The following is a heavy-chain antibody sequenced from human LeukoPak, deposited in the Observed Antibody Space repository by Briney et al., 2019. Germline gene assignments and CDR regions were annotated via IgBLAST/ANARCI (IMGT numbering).Heavy chain of an antibody. J-gene: IGHJ4*02. CDR3: AREMLYEQWVIYD. CDR1: GGSIRSSSYY. CDR2: IYYSGST. D-gene: IGHD6-19*01. Sequence: SETLSLTCTVSGGSIRSSSYYWGWIRQPPGKGLEWIGSIYYSGSTYYNPPLKSRVTISVDTSKNQFSLRLSSVTAADTAVYYCAREMLYEQWVIYDWGQGTLVTVSS. V-gene: IGHV4-39*02.